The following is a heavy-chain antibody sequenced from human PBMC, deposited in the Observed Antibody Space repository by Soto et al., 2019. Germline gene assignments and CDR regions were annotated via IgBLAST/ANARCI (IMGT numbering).Heavy chain of an antibody. CDR2: ISYSGGTT. Sequence: GGSLRLSCAASGFTFSSYAMSWVRQAPGKGLEWVSTISYSGGTTYYADSVKGRFTISRDNSKNTLYLQMNSLRAEDTAVYYCAKAPTYDSSGYYPYYFDYWGQGTLVTVSS. CDR1: GFTFSSYA. CDR3: AKAPTYDSSGYYPYYFDY. D-gene: IGHD3-22*01. V-gene: IGHV3-23*01. J-gene: IGHJ4*02.